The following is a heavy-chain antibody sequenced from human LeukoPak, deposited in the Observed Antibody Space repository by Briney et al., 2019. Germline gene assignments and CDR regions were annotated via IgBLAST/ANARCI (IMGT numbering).Heavy chain of an antibody. J-gene: IGHJ4*02. CDR1: GFTFSSYA. CDR3: AKNVMYSSSAVAY. V-gene: IGHV3-23*01. D-gene: IGHD6-6*01. CDR2: ISLGGVNT. Sequence: PGGSLRLSCAASGFTFSSYAMSWVRQAPGKGLEWVSAISLGGVNTYYADSVKGRFTVSRVNSKNTLYLQMNSLRVEDTAVYYCAKNVMYSSSAVAYWGQGTLVTVSS.